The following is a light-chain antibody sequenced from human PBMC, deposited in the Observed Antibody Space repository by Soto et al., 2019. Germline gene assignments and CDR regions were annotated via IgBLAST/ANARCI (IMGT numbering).Light chain of an antibody. J-gene: IGKJ5*01. CDR2: KVS. CDR3: MQATHWPIT. CDR1: QTLVHSDGHTY. Sequence: DIVLTQTPLSSPVSLGQPASISCSSSQTLVHSDGHTYLSWLQQRPGRSPRRLIYKVSNRDSGVPARFSGSGSGTDFALKISRVEADDVGVYYCMQATHWPITFGQGTRLEIK. V-gene: IGKV2-30*02.